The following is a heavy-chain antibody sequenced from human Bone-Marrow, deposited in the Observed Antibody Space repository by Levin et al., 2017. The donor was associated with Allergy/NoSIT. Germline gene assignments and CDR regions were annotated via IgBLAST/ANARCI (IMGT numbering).Heavy chain of an antibody. V-gene: IGHV3-48*01. D-gene: IGHD6-13*01. CDR2: ISSSSSTI. CDR1: GFTFSSYS. J-gene: IGHJ4*02. Sequence: GESLKISCAASGFTFSSYSMNWVRQAPGKGLEWVSYISSSSSTIYYADSVKGRFTISRDNAKNSLYLQMNSLRAEDTAVYYCARVKEKNSGIAAAGTDYFDYWGQGTLVTVSS. CDR3: ARVKEKNSGIAAAGTDYFDY.